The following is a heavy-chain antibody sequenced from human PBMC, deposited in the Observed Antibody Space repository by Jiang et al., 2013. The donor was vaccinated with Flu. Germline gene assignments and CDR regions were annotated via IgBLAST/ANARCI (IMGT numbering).Heavy chain of an antibody. D-gene: IGHD6-13*01. Sequence: QLVESGGGLVQPGGSLRLSCAASGFTFSTYWMNWVRQAPGKGLEWVANIKQDGSEKYYVDSVKGRFTISRDNAKSSLCLQMNSLRAEDTAVYYCARTGYSSSWYTDAFDIWGQGTMVTVSS. V-gene: IGHV3-7*03. CDR3: ARTGYSSSWYTDAFDI. J-gene: IGHJ3*02. CDR2: IKQDGSEK. CDR1: GFTFSTYW.